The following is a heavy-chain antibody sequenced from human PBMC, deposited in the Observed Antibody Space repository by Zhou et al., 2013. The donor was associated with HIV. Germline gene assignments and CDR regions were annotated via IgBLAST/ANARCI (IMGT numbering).Heavy chain of an antibody. CDR3: ARGLVVPAIGWFDP. D-gene: IGHD2-2*01. Sequence: QVQLVQSGTEVKKPGSSVKVSCKASGDIFSSYAISWVRQAPGQGLEWMGGIIPMFGTSNYAQKFQGRVTITTDESTSTVYMELSSLRSEDTAVYYCARGLVVPAIGWFDPWGQGTLVTVSS. CDR2: IIPMFGTS. V-gene: IGHV1-69*05. J-gene: IGHJ5*02. CDR1: GDIFSSYA.